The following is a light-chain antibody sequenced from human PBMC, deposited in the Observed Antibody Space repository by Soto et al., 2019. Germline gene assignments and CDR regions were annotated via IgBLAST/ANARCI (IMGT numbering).Light chain of an antibody. J-gene: IGKJ1*01. V-gene: IGKV3-20*01. Sequence: ETVLTQSPGTLSLSPGERATLSCRASQTIRSNYLAWYRQTPGQAPRLLIYGASIRATGIADRFSGSGSGTDFTLIISRLEPEDFALYYCQQYGSSPWTFGQGTKVEIK. CDR2: GAS. CDR3: QQYGSSPWT. CDR1: QTIRSNY.